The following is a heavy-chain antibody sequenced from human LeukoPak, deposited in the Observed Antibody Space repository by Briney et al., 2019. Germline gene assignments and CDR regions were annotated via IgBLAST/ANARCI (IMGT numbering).Heavy chain of an antibody. Sequence: GGSLRLSCAASGFTFSSYSMNWVRQAPGKGLEWVSSIITSSSYIYYADSVKGRFTISRDNAKNSLYLQMNSLRAEDTAVYYCASPYYDFWSGYYPLSYWGQGTLVTVSS. V-gene: IGHV3-21*01. D-gene: IGHD3-3*01. CDR2: IITSSSYI. CDR3: ASPYYDFWSGYYPLSY. CDR1: GFTFSSYS. J-gene: IGHJ4*02.